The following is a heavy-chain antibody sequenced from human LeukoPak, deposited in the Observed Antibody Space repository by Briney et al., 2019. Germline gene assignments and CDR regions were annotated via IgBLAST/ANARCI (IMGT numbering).Heavy chain of an antibody. V-gene: IGHV1-2*02. CDR2: INPKSGDT. J-gene: IGHJ5*01. CDR1: GYTFTDYY. CDR3: ARSDGFSGYSSLGDS. Sequence: ASVKASCKASGYTFTDYYMHWVRQAPGHGLEWMGWINPKSGDTNYAQKFQGRVTMTRDTSISTAYMELSRLRSDDTAVYYCARSDGFSGYSSLGDSWGQGTLVTVSS. D-gene: IGHD3-22*01.